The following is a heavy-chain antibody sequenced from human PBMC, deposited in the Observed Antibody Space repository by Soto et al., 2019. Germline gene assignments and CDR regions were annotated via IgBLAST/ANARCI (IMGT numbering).Heavy chain of an antibody. V-gene: IGHV1-3*04. Sequence: QVHLVQSGAEVKKPGASVNVSCKASGYPFTAYGLHWVRQAPGQRLEWMGWINTGSGNTKSSHKFQGRITIKRDTSATTVSMELSSLTSEDTAIYYCARAVVAHDYWGQGTLVTVSS. CDR1: GYPFTAYG. D-gene: IGHD2-15*01. CDR2: INTGSGNT. CDR3: ARAVVAHDY. J-gene: IGHJ4*02.